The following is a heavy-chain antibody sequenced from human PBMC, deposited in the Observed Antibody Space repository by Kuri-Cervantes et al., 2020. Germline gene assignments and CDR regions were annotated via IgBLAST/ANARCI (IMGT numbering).Heavy chain of an antibody. D-gene: IGHD6-6*01. CDR3: ARVWEIAARPVFFDY. Sequence: ASVKVSCKASGYTFTGYYMHWGRQAPGQGLEWMGWINPSSGGTNYAQKLQGRVTMTRDTSISTAYMELSRLRADDTAVYYCARVWEIAARPVFFDYWGQGTLVTVSS. V-gene: IGHV1-2*02. CDR2: INPSSGGT. CDR1: GYTFTGYY. J-gene: IGHJ4*02.